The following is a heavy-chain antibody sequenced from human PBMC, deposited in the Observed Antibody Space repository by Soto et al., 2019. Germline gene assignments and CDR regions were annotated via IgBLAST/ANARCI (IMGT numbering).Heavy chain of an antibody. V-gene: IGHV4-39*01. CDR2: IYHSGTT. CDR1: DDSISSTSYY. CDR3: AGLQWNDIFRFDP. D-gene: IGHD1-1*01. Sequence: QLQLQESGPGLVKPSETLSLSCTVSDDSISSTSYYWAWLRQSPGKGLEWIGHIYHSGTTYYNPSLASRATFSVDTSKNQFSLRLTSVTAADTAVYYCAGLQWNDIFRFDPWGQGYLVTVSS. J-gene: IGHJ5*02.